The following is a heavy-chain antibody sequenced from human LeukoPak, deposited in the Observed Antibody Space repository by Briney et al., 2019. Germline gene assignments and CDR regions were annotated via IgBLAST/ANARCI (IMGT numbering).Heavy chain of an antibody. Sequence: GESLKISCKGSGYSFTSYWIGWVRQMPGKGLEWMGIIYPGDSDTRHSPSFQGQVTISADKSISTAYLQWSSLKASDTAMYYCARQQRGYSYGSGIDYWGQGTLVTVSS. D-gene: IGHD5-18*01. J-gene: IGHJ4*02. V-gene: IGHV5-51*01. CDR1: GYSFTSYW. CDR2: IYPGDSDT. CDR3: ARQQRGYSYGSGIDY.